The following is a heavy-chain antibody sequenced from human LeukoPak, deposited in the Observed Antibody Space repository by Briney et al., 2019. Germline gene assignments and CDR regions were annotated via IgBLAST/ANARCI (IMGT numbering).Heavy chain of an antibody. J-gene: IGHJ4*02. CDR1: GGSISSSSYY. Sequence: PSETLSLTCTVSGGSISSSSYYWGWIRQPPGKGLEWIGSTYYSGSTYYNPSLKSRVTISVDTSKNQFSLKLSSVTAADTAVYYCARHRGITFGGVYYFDYWGQGTLVTVSS. D-gene: IGHD3-16*01. V-gene: IGHV4-39*01. CDR3: ARHRGITFGGVYYFDY. CDR2: TYYSGST.